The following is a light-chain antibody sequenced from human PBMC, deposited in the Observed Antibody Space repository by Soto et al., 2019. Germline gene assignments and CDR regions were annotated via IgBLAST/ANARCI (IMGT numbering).Light chain of an antibody. J-gene: IGLJ1*01. V-gene: IGLV1-40*01. CDR2: GNS. CDR3: SAWDDSLSACV. Sequence: QSALTQPPSVSGAPGQRVTISCSGSSSNIGAGYDVNWYRQLPGTAPKLLIYGNSDRPSGVPDRFSGSKSGTSASLAITGLQAEDEADYYCSAWDDSLSACVFGTGTKLTVL. CDR1: SSNIGAGYD.